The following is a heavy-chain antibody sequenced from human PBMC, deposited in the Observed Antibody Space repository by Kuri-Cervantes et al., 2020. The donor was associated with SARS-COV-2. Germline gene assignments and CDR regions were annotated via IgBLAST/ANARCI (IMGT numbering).Heavy chain of an antibody. CDR3: AREEVLAVAGTGGFDY. CDR2: ISYDGSNK. J-gene: IGHJ4*02. V-gene: IGHV3-30*03. Sequence: GESLKISCAASGFTFSSYGMHWVRQAPGKGLEWVAVISYDGSNKYYADSVKGRFTISRDNSKNKLYLQMNSLRAEDTAVYYCAREEVLAVAGTGGFDYWGQGTLVTVSS. D-gene: IGHD6-19*01. CDR1: GFTFSSYG.